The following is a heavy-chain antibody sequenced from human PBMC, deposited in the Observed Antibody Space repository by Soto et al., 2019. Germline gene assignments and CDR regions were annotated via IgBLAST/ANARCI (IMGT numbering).Heavy chain of an antibody. CDR2: ISYDGSNK. J-gene: IGHJ6*02. CDR3: AKDASIAARPGGVYYYYGMDV. Sequence: GGSLRLSCAASGFTFSSYGMHWVRQAPGKGLEWVAVISYDGSNKYYADSVKGRFTISRDNSKNTLYLQMNSLRAEDTAVYYCAKDASIAARPGGVYYYYGMDVWGQGTTVTVSS. V-gene: IGHV3-30*18. CDR1: GFTFSSYG. D-gene: IGHD6-6*01.